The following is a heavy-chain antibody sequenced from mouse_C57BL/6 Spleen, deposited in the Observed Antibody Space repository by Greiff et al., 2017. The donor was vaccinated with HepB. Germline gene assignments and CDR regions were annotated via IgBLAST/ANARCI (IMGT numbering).Heavy chain of an antibody. V-gene: IGHV1-42*01. CDR2: INPSTGGT. CDR3: ARSGDHYYGSSSHWYFDV. Sequence: VQLQQSGPELVKPGASVKISCKASGYSFTGYYMNWVKQSPEKSLEWIGEINPSTGGTTYNQKFKAKATLTVDKSSSTAYMQLKSLTSEDSAVYYCARSGDHYYGSSSHWYFDVWGTGTTVTVSS. J-gene: IGHJ1*03. D-gene: IGHD1-1*01. CDR1: GYSFTGYY.